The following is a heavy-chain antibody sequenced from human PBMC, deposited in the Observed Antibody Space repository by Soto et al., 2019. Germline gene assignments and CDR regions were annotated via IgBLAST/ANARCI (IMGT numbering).Heavy chain of an antibody. CDR2: IKSKTDGGTT. CDR1: GFTFSNAW. Sequence: GGSLRLSCAGSGFTFSNAWMNWVRQAPGKGLEWVGRIKSKTDGGTTDYAAPVKGRFTISGDDSKNTLYLQMNSLKTEDTGMYYCTRHVPQGIAAAGTPRVSDAFDIWGQGTMVTVSS. V-gene: IGHV3-15*07. CDR3: TRHVPQGIAAAGTPRVSDAFDI. J-gene: IGHJ3*02. D-gene: IGHD6-13*01.